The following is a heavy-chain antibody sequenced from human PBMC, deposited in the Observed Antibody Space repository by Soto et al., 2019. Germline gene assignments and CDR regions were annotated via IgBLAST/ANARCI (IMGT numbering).Heavy chain of an antibody. CDR2: IYYSGST. D-gene: IGHD3-22*01. J-gene: IGHJ4*02. CDR3: ARAATMMYYFDY. Sequence: QVQLQESGPGLVKPSETLSLTCTVSGGSISSYYWSWIRQPPGKGLEWIGYIYYSGSTNYNPSLKSRVTISVDTSKNQFSLKLSSVTAADTAVYYCARAATMMYYFDYWGQGTLVTVSS. V-gene: IGHV4-59*01. CDR1: GGSISSYY.